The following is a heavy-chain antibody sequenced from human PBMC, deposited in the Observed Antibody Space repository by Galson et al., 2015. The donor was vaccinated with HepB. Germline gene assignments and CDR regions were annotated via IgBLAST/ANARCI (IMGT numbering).Heavy chain of an antibody. CDR2: ISSSGSTI. CDR3: AKFPGYSSGWYYYYYMDV. V-gene: IGHV3-11*01. J-gene: IGHJ6*03. Sequence: SLRLSCAASGFTFSDYYMSWIRQAPGKGLEWVSYISSSGSTIYYADSVKGRFTISRDNAKNSLYLQMNGLRAEDTAVYYCAKFPGYSSGWYYYYYMDVWGKGTTVTVSS. CDR1: GFTFSDYY. D-gene: IGHD6-19*01.